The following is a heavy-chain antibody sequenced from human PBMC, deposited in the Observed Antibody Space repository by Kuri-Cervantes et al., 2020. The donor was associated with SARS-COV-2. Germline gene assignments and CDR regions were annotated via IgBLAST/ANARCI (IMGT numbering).Heavy chain of an antibody. D-gene: IGHD3-3*01. V-gene: IGHV4-39*01. CDR3: AGHNPLSRFLEWQQILFDP. CDR2: IYYSGST. Sequence: GSLRLSCTVSGGSLSSSSYYWGWIRQPPGKGLEWFGSIYYSGSTYYNPSLKSRVTISVDTSKNQFALKLSSVTAADTAVYYCAGHNPLSRFLEWQQILFDPWGQGTLVTVSS. CDR1: GGSLSSSSYY. J-gene: IGHJ5*02.